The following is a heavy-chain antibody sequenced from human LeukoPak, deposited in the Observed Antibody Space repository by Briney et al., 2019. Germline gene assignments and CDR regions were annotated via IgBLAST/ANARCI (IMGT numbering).Heavy chain of an antibody. CDR3: ARSMVRGVLQY. J-gene: IGHJ4*02. CDR2: ISVSGNT. CDR1: GFTLSSYA. Sequence: PGGSLRLSCAASGFTLSSYAMSWVRQGPGKGLEWVSAISVSGNTYHADSVKGRFTISRDNSKNTLDLQMNSLRADDTAVYYCARSMVRGVLQYWGQGTLVTVSS. D-gene: IGHD3-10*01. V-gene: IGHV3-23*01.